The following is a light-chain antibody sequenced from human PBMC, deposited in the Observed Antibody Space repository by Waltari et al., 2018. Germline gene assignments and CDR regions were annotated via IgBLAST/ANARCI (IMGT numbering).Light chain of an antibody. CDR1: RGHSSHV. CDR2: INSDGSH. J-gene: IGLJ3*02. Sequence: QLVLPQSPSASASLGASVKLTGTLSRGHSSHVVAWLQQQTDKGRRYLMKINSDGSHSKGGEIPDRFSGSSSGAARYLTISILQSDDEADYFWQTGGHGTWVFGGGTKLTVL. CDR3: QTGGHGTWV. V-gene: IGLV4-69*02.